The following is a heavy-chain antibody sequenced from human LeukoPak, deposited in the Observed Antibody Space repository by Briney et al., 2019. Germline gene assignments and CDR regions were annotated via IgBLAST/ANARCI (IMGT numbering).Heavy chain of an antibody. V-gene: IGHV4-61*09. CDR1: GNSISSGDNY. CDR3: VRSDGTHSGQFLY. D-gene: IGHD1-26*01. CDR2: IYHTGTT. Sequence: SQTLSLTCTVSGNSISSGDNYWSWIRQPAGKGLEWIGEIYHTGTTNYNPSLKTRVTISLDKSRSQFSLILNSVTGADTAVYFCVRSDGTHSGQFLYWGQGTLVIVSS. J-gene: IGHJ1*01.